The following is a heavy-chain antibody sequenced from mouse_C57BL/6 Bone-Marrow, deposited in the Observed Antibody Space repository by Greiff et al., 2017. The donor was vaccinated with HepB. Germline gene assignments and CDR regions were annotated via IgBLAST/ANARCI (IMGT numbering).Heavy chain of an antibody. CDR1: GYTFTSYW. V-gene: IGHV1-55*01. CDR3: ARTGDNYGSSQGY. J-gene: IGHJ2*01. D-gene: IGHD1-1*01. Sequence: QVQLQQPGAELVKPGASVKMSCKASGYTFTSYWITWVKQRPGQGLEWIGDIYPGSGSTNYNEKFKSKATLTVDTSSSTAYMPLSSLTSEDSAVYYCARTGDNYGSSQGYWGQGTTLTVSS. CDR2: IYPGSGST.